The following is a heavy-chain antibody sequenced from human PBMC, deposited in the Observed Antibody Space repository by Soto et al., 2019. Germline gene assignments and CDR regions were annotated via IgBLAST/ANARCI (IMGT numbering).Heavy chain of an antibody. J-gene: IGHJ6*02. V-gene: IGHV1-2*02. CDR1: GYTFTGYY. CDR3: AGRDTQDIVLVPAALGPRFDYYYGMGA. D-gene: IGHD2-2*01. Sequence: ASVKVSCKASGYTFTGYYMHWVRQAPGQGLEWMGWINPNSGGTNYAQKFQGRVTITADESTSTAYMELSSLRSEDTAVYYCAGRDTQDIVLVPAALGPRFDYYYGMGAWGQGTTVTVSS. CDR2: INPNSGGT.